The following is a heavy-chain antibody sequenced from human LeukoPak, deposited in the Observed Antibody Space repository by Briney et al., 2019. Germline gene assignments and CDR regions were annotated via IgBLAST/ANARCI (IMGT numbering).Heavy chain of an antibody. D-gene: IGHD3-10*01. Sequence: GQSLKISCKGSEYSSTTHWIGWVRQMPGKGLELMGIIYHGDSDPRYSPSFQGQVTISADESFSTAYLQWSSLKASDTAMYYCASLYGSGSYWFDPWGQGTLVTVSS. CDR3: ASLYGSGSYWFDP. V-gene: IGHV5-51*01. CDR1: EYSSTTHW. J-gene: IGHJ5*02. CDR2: IYHGDSDP.